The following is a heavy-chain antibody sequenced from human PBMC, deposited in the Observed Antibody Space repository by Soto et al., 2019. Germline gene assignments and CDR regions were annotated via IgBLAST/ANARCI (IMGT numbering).Heavy chain of an antibody. CDR3: ARDTMTGYLQFDY. D-gene: IGHD3-9*01. J-gene: IGHJ4*02. CDR2: INANNGNT. CDR1: GYTFTNYG. Sequence: QVQLVQSGAEVKKPGASVKVSCRASGYTFTNYGISWVRQAPGQGLEWMGWINANNGNTNYAQTLQSRVTMTTDTSTSTAYMELRSLRSDDTAVYYCARDTMTGYLQFDYWGQGTLVTVSS. V-gene: IGHV1-18*01.